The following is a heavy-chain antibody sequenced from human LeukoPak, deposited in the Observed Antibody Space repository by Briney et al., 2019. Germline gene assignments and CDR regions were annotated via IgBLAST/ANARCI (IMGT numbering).Heavy chain of an antibody. Sequence: SETLSLTCTVSGGYISGMTYYWGWIRQPPGKGLEWIGAIYYSGSTNYNPSLKSRVTISVDTSKNQFSLKLSSVTAADTAVYYCARVLGYCSGGSCFDAFDIWGQGTMVTVSS. CDR3: ARVLGYCSGGSCFDAFDI. V-gene: IGHV4-39*07. J-gene: IGHJ3*02. CDR1: GGYISGMTYY. D-gene: IGHD2-15*01. CDR2: IYYSGST.